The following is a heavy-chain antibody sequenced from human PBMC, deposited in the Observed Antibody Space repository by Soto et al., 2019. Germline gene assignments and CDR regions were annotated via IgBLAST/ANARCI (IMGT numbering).Heavy chain of an antibody. J-gene: IGHJ3*02. CDR1: GFSVSGNY. Sequence: PGGSLRLSCTASGFSVSGNYMSWVRQAPGKGLEWVSVIYSAGSTYYADFVQGRFTISRDNSKNTLYLQMNSLRAEDTAMYHCASDTFGGVIVGAFDIWGQATLVNVSS. CDR3: ASDTFGGVIVGAFDI. D-gene: IGHD3-16*02. CDR2: IYSAGST. V-gene: IGHV3-66*01.